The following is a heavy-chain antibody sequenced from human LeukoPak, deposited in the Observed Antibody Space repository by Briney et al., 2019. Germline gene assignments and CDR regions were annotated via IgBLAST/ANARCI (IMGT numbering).Heavy chain of an antibody. Sequence: PSETLSLTCTVSGDSMRSYFWSWIRQPPGKGLEWIGYIYYSGAINYNPFLKSRVTISVDASKNQFSLNLNSVTAADTAVYYCARHFGIWDIWGQGTMVTVSS. CDR1: GDSMRSYF. D-gene: IGHD1-14*01. CDR2: IYYSGAI. V-gene: IGHV4-59*08. J-gene: IGHJ3*02. CDR3: ARHFGIWDI.